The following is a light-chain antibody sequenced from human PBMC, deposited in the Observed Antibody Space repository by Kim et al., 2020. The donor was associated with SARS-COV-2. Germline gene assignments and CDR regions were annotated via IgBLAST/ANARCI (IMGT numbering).Light chain of an antibody. V-gene: IGKV3-11*01. Sequence: LSPGERATLSCRARESINSYLGWYQQKPGQAPRLVIYDASKRATGIPARFSGSGSGTDFTLTISSLEPEDFAFYYCQQRNNWPLTFGPGTKVDIK. J-gene: IGKJ3*01. CDR2: DAS. CDR3: QQRNNWPLT. CDR1: ESINSY.